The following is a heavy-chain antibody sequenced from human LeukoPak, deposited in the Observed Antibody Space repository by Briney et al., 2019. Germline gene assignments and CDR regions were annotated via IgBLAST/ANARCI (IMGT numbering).Heavy chain of an antibody. CDR3: AKDPGIAVAGSSGWFDP. J-gene: IGHJ5*02. CDR1: GFTFSSYG. Sequence: PGGSLRLSCAAPGFTFSSYGMHWVRQAPGKGLEWVAVISYDGSNKYYADSVKGRFTISRDNSKNTLYLQMNSLRAEDTAVYYCAKDPGIAVAGSSGWFDPWGQGTLVTVSS. V-gene: IGHV3-30*18. D-gene: IGHD6-19*01. CDR2: ISYDGSNK.